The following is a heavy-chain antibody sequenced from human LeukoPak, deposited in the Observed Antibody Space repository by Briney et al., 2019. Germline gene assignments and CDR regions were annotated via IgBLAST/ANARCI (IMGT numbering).Heavy chain of an antibody. J-gene: IGHJ4*02. CDR3: ARGQHIVVVTAIQGPSYFDY. CDR1: GGSFSGYY. V-gene: IGHV4-34*01. Sequence: PSETLSLTCAVYGGSFSGYYWSWIRQPPGKGLEWIGSIYYSGSTYYNPSLKSRVTISVDTSKNQFSLKLSSVTAADTAVYYCARGQHIVVVTAIQGPSYFDYWGQGTLVTVSS. D-gene: IGHD2-21*02. CDR2: IYYSGST.